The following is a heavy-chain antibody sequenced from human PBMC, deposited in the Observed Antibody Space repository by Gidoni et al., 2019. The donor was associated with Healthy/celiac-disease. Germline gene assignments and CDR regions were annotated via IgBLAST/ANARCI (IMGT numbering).Heavy chain of an antibody. J-gene: IGHJ4*02. D-gene: IGHD5-18*01. CDR2: INHSGST. CDR1: GRSFSGYY. CDR3: ARGREDTAMAN. V-gene: IGHV4-34*01. Sequence: QVQLQQWGAGLLKPSETLSLTCAVYGRSFSGYYWSWIRQPPGKGLEWIGEINHSGSTNYNPSLNSRVTISVHTSKNQFSLKLSSVTAADTAVYYCARGREDTAMANWGQGTLVTVSS.